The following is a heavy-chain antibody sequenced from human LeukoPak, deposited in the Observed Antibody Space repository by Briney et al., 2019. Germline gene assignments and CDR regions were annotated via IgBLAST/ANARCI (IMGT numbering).Heavy chain of an antibody. CDR3: ASGNDDTAIEDYFDY. J-gene: IGHJ4*02. CDR1: GFIFSTYW. Sequence: PGGSLRLSCAASGFIFSTYWMMWARQAPGKGLEWVANMKGDGSEIHYVDSVKGRFTISRDNSKNTLHLQMNSLRAEDTAVYYCASGNDDTAIEDYFDYWGQGTLVTVSS. V-gene: IGHV3-7*01. CDR2: MKGDGSEI. D-gene: IGHD5-18*01.